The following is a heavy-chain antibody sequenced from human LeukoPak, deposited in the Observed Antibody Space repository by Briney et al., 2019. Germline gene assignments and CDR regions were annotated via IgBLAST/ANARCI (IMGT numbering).Heavy chain of an antibody. V-gene: IGHV3-20*04. CDR3: AKDLYSSGYYQIDY. CDR2: INWNGHST. J-gene: IGHJ4*02. D-gene: IGHD3-22*01. CDR1: GFTFDDYG. Sequence: GGSLRLSCAASGFTFDDYGMSWVRQAPGKGLEWVSGINWNGHSTGYADSVKGRFTISRDNAKNSLYLQMNSLRAEDTALYYCAKDLYSSGYYQIDYWGQGTLVTVSS.